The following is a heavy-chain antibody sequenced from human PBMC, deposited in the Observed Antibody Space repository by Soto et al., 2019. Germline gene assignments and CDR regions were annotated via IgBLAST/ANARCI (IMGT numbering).Heavy chain of an antibody. CDR1: GGSFSGYY. J-gene: IGHJ5*02. CDR2: INHSGST. CDR3: PIGGLAATRMRRPHKWFDP. D-gene: IGHD6-6*01. Sequence: SETLSITCAVYGGSFSGYYWSWFRQPPGKGLEWIGEINHSGSTNYNPSLKSRVTISVDTSKNQFSLKLSSVTAADTAVYYCPIGGLAATRMRRPHKWFDPWGHGTLVTVPS. V-gene: IGHV4-34*01.